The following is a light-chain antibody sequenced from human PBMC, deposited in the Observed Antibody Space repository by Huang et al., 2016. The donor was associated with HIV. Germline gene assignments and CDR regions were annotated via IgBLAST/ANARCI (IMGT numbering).Light chain of an antibody. J-gene: IGKJ1*01. CDR1: QSVKTN. V-gene: IGKV3-15*01. Sequence: DIVMTQSPATLSVSPGERATLSCRASQSVKTNLAWYQQKPGQAPRLLIYGASTRATGIPARCSGSGSGTEFTLTLSKLQSEDFAVYYCQQYNYWWTFGQGTKVEIK. CDR3: QQYNYWWT. CDR2: GAS.